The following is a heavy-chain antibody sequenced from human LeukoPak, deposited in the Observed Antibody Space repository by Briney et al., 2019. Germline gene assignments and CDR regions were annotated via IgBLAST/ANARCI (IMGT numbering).Heavy chain of an antibody. D-gene: IGHD2-2*01. CDR3: ARGYCSSTSCYPPVVVTAIDY. Sequence: SETLSLICGVYGGSFRGYYWSWMRHPPGKGLEWIGELNHSGSTNYNPSLKSRVTISVDTSKNQFSLKLSSVTAADTAVYYCARGYCSSTSCYPPVVVTAIDYWGQGTLVTVSS. J-gene: IGHJ4*02. V-gene: IGHV4-34*01. CDR1: GGSFRGYY. CDR2: LNHSGST.